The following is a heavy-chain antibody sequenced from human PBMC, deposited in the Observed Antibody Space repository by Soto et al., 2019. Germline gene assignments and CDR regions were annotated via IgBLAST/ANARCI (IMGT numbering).Heavy chain of an antibody. Sequence: ESGGGVVQPGRSLRLSCAASGFTFSSYGMHWVRQAPGKGLEWVAVIWYDGSNKYYADSVKGRFTISRDNSKNTLYLQMNSLRAEDTAVYYCARGKDYGSGSSQPYYYYGMDVWGQGTTVTVSS. V-gene: IGHV3-33*01. D-gene: IGHD3-10*01. CDR1: GFTFSSYG. J-gene: IGHJ6*02. CDR2: IWYDGSNK. CDR3: ARGKDYGSGSSQPYYYYGMDV.